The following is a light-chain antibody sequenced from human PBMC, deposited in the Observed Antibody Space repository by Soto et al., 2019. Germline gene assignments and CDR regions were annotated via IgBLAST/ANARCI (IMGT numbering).Light chain of an antibody. CDR1: QSVNSN. CDR3: QQYNNWPRT. CDR2: GAS. Sequence: VMTQSPDTLSVSPGQRATLSCRASQSVNSNLAWYQQKLGQPPRLLIYGASTRATDIPPRFSGSGSGTDFTLTINRLQSEDFAIYYCQQYNNWPRTFGQRTKVEIK. J-gene: IGKJ1*01. V-gene: IGKV3-15*01.